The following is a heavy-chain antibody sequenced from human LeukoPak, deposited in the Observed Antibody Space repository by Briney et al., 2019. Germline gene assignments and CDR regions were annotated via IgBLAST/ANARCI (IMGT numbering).Heavy chain of an antibody. CDR3: ARQTQGDY. CDR1: GGSISSYY. J-gene: IGHJ4*02. CDR2: ISYTGST. Sequence: PSETLSLTCTVSGGSISSYYWSWIRQTPGKGLEWIGYISYTGSTNYNPSLKSRVTISVDTSKNQFSLKLSSVTAADTAVYYCARQTQGDYWGQGTLVTVSS. V-gene: IGHV4-59*08.